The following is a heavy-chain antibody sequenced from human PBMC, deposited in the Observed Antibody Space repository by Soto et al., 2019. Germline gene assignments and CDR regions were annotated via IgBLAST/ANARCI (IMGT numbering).Heavy chain of an antibody. J-gene: IGHJ4*02. CDR1: GFTFSNAW. CDR2: IKGEADGGTT. CDR3: TTGLSNGYYNFDY. D-gene: IGHD3-22*01. Sequence: SLRLSCAASGFTFSNAWMSWVRQAPGKGLEWVGRIKGEADGGTTDYAAPVKGRITISRDHSKDTLYLHMNSLKTEDTAVYYCTTGLSNGYYNFDYWGQGTPVTAPQ. V-gene: IGHV3-15*01.